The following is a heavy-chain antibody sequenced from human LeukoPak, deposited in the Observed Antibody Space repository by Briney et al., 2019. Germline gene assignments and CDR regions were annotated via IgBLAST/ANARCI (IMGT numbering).Heavy chain of an antibody. D-gene: IGHD3-22*01. Sequence: PGGSLRLSCVASGFTFSSYAMGWVRQAPGKRPEWVSSLTDSGGTTYYVDSVKGRFTISRDSSKSTLYLQMNSLRAEDTAVYYCASRNYYDSSGYYYVAAFDIWGQGTMVTVSS. V-gene: IGHV3-23*01. CDR1: GFTFSSYA. J-gene: IGHJ3*02. CDR2: LTDSGGTT. CDR3: ASRNYYDSSGYYYVAAFDI.